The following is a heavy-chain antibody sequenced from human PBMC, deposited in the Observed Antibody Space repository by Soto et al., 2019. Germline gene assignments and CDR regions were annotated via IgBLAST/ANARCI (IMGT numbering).Heavy chain of an antibody. V-gene: IGHV3-23*01. CDR1: GFTFSSYA. Sequence: VQLLESGGGLVQPGGSLRLSCAASGFTFSSYATNWVRQTPGEGLEWVSGISDSGGSPYYADSVKGRFTISRDNSKNTLYLQMDSLRAEDTGVYYCARYASGLSPWWYNWFDRWGQGTLVSVPS. D-gene: IGHD2-8*02. CDR3: ARYASGLSPWWYNWFDR. J-gene: IGHJ5*02. CDR2: ISDSGGSP.